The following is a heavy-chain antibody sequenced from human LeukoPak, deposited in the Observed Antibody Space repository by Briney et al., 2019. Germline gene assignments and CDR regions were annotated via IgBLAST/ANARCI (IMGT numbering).Heavy chain of an antibody. D-gene: IGHD4-23*01. CDR2: IYYSGST. Sequence: SQTLSLTSTVSGGSISSGGYYWSWIRQHPGKGLEWIGYIYYSGSTYYNTSLKSRVTISVDTSKNQFSLKLSSVTAADTAVYYCARNNGGNSDFDYWGQGTLVTVSS. J-gene: IGHJ4*02. CDR3: ARNNGGNSDFDY. V-gene: IGHV4-31*03. CDR1: GGSISSGGYY.